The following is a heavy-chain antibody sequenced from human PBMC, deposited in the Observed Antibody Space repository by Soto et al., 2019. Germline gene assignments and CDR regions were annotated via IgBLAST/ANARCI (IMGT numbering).Heavy chain of an antibody. CDR3: ARELYSCGAECPYYMDD. D-gene: IGHD2-21*01. J-gene: IGHJ4*02. Sequence: ASVQVSCKPSGYTFVDHFIHWVRQAPRQRLEGPGIISLRHHSTSYAQKFQDRLSVTRDPSSTTIYMEMSSLRSEDTAVYDCARELYSCGAECPYYMDDWGQGTPVTVSS. CDR1: GYTFVDHF. V-gene: IGHV1-46*01. CDR2: ISLRHHST.